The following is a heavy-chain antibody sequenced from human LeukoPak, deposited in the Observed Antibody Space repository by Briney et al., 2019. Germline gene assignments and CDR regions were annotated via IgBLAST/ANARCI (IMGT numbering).Heavy chain of an antibody. CDR3: ARRTAVSIAAAGTSSVGY. V-gene: IGHV1-2*02. CDR2: INPNSGGT. J-gene: IGHJ4*02. Sequence: GASVKVSCKASGYTFTGYYMHWVRQAPGQGLEWMGWINPNSGGTNYAQKFQGRVTMTRDASISTAYMELSRLRSDDTAVYYCARRTAVSIAAAGTSSVGYWGQGTLVTVSS. CDR1: GYTFTGYY. D-gene: IGHD6-13*01.